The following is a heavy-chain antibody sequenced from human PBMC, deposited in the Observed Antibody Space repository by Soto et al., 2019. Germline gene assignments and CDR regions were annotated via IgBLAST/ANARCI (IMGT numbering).Heavy chain of an antibody. D-gene: IGHD3-3*01. CDR3: ARTITYYDFWSGYHNDAFDI. CDR1: GYTFTSYD. J-gene: IGHJ3*02. Sequence: ASVKVSCKASGYTFTSYDINWVRQATGQGLEWMGWMNPNSGNTGYAQKFQGRVTMTRNTSISTAYMELSSLRSEDTAVYYCARTITYYDFWSGYHNDAFDIWGQGTMVTVSS. V-gene: IGHV1-8*01. CDR2: MNPNSGNT.